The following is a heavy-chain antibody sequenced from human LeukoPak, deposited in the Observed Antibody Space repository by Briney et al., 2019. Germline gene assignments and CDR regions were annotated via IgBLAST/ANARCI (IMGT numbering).Heavy chain of an antibody. D-gene: IGHD3-10*01. CDR3: GGGYGWGDYYYGMDV. CDR2: IYNSGST. J-gene: IGHJ6*04. CDR1: GGSISSSNW. Sequence: SETLSLTCAVSGGSISSSNWWSWVRPPPGKGLEWIGEIYNSGSTNYNPSLKSRVTISVDKSKNQFSLKLSSVTAADTAVYYWGGGYGWGDYYYGMDVWGKGTTVTVSS. V-gene: IGHV4-4*02.